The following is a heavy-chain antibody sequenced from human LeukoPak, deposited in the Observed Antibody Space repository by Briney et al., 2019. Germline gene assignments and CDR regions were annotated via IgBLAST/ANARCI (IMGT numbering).Heavy chain of an antibody. CDR3: ARAYDFWSGYPLDY. CDR2: IYYSGST. D-gene: IGHD3-3*01. J-gene: IGHJ4*02. CDR1: GGSVSSGSYY. V-gene: IGHV4-61*01. Sequence: PSETLSLTCTVSGGSVSSGSYYWSWIRQPPGKGLEWVGYIYYSGSTNYNPSLKSRVTISVDTSKNQFSLKLSSVTAADTAVYYCARAYDFWSGYPLDYWGQGTLVTVS.